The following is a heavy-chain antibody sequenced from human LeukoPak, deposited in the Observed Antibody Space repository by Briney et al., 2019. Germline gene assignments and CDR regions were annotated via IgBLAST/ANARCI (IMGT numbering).Heavy chain of an antibody. D-gene: IGHD5-18*01. Sequence: GGSLRLSCAASGFTFSRYTMNWVRQAPGKGLEWVSSINSSSSYIYYADSVKGRFTISRDNAKNSLYLQMNSLRAEDTAVYYCARVGTAMVTIVAPYYMDVWGKGTTVTVSS. J-gene: IGHJ6*03. CDR2: INSSSSYI. V-gene: IGHV3-21*01. CDR1: GFTFSRYT. CDR3: ARVGTAMVTIVAPYYMDV.